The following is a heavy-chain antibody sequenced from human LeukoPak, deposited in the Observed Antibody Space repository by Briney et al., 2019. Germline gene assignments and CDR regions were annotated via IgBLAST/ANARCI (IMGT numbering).Heavy chain of an antibody. Sequence: SETLSLTCAVYGGSFSGYYWSWIRQPPGKGLEWIGEINHSGSTNYNPSLKSRVTTSVDTSENQFSLKLSSVTAADTAVYYCARHRPYCSGGSCYYYMDVWGKGTTVTVSS. CDR1: GGSFSGYY. CDR3: ARHRPYCSGGSCYYYMDV. J-gene: IGHJ6*03. V-gene: IGHV4-34*01. D-gene: IGHD2-15*01. CDR2: INHSGST.